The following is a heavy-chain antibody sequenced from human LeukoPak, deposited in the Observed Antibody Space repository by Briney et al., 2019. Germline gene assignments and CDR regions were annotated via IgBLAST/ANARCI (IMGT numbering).Heavy chain of an antibody. CDR1: GGSFSGYY. Sequence: PSETLSLTCAVYGGSFSGYYWSWIRQPPGKGLEWIGEINHSGSTNYNPSLKSRVTISVDTSKNQFSLKLSSVTAADTAVYYCARVKRGYVVAQPNQDFDYWGQGTLVTVSS. CDR3: ARVKRGYVVAQPNQDFDY. CDR2: INHSGST. D-gene: IGHD5-12*01. J-gene: IGHJ4*02. V-gene: IGHV4-34*01.